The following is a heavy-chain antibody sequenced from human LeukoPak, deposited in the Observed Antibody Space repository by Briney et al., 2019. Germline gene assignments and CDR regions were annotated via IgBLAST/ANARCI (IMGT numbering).Heavy chain of an antibody. CDR3: AREVGNVLLWAYYGMDV. V-gene: IGHV3-11*01. CDR1: GFTFSDYY. Sequence: GGSLRLSCAASGFTFSDYYMSWIRQAPGKGLEWLSYIGGNGYTIPNADSVKGRFTISRDNAKNSMYLQMSSLRAEDTAVYYCAREVGNVLLWAYYGMDVWGQGTTVTVSS. J-gene: IGHJ6*02. CDR2: IGGNGYTI. D-gene: IGHD3-10*01.